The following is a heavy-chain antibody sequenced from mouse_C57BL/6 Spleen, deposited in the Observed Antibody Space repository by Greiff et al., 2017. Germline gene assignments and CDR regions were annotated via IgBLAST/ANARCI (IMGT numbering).Heavy chain of an antibody. V-gene: IGHV5-9*01. CDR1: GFTFSSYT. CDR3: AREEQRGYVEV. CDR2: ISGGGGNT. Sequence: EVQLVESGGGLVKPGGSLKLSCAASGFTFSSYTMSWVRQTPEKRLEWVATISGGGGNTYYPDSVMGRFTISRDNAKNTLYLQMSSLRSEDTALYYCAREEQRGYVEVWGTGTTVTVSS. J-gene: IGHJ1*03.